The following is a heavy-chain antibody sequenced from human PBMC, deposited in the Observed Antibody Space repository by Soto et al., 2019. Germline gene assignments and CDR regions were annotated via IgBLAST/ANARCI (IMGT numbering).Heavy chain of an antibody. J-gene: IGHJ5*02. V-gene: IGHV3-23*01. CDR1: GFTFSSYA. CDR3: ARPSYSGSGYNWFDP. CDR2: ISGSGGST. D-gene: IGHD6-13*01. Sequence: GGSLRLSCAASGFTFSSYAMSWVRQAPGKGLEWVSAISGSGGSTYYADSVKGRFTISRDNSKNTLYLQMNSLRAEDKAVYYCARPSYSGSGYNWFDPWGQGTLVTVSS.